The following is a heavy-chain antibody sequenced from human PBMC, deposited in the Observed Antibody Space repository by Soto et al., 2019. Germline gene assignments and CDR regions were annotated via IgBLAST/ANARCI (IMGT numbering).Heavy chain of an antibody. J-gene: IGHJ4*02. CDR2: IYYSGGT. Sequence: PSETMSLTCTVSGGSISSSRYYWGWIRQPPGKGLEWIGSIYYSGGTYYDPSLKSRVTISVDTSKNQFSLKLSSVTAADTAVYYCARQVSSWYPYYFDYWGQGTLVTVSS. CDR1: GGSISSSRYY. D-gene: IGHD6-13*01. V-gene: IGHV4-39*01. CDR3: ARQVSSWYPYYFDY.